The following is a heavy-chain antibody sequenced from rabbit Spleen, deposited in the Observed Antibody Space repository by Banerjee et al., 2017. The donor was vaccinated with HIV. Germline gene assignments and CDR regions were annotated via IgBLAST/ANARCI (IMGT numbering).Heavy chain of an antibody. CDR2: IDLVFGTT. V-gene: IGHV1S7*01. D-gene: IGHD1-1*01. J-gene: IGHJ6*01. Sequence: HLKESGGGLVQPGGSLKLSCTASGFTLSSYYMNWVRQAPGKGLEWIGYIDLVFGTTFYANWVNGRFTISSHNAQNTLYLQVNSLTAADTATYFCVRGASSDGYYNLWGPGTLVTVS. CDR3: VRGASSDGYYNL. CDR1: GFTLSSYY.